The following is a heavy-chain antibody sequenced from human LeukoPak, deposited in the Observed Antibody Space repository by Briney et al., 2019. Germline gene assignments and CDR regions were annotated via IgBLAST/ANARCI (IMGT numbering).Heavy chain of an antibody. CDR3: AREGSWYLDY. J-gene: IGHJ4*02. CDR1: GGSFSGYY. CDR2: IYYSGST. D-gene: IGHD6-13*01. Sequence: SETLSLTCAVYGGSFSGYYWSWIRQPPGKGLEWIGYIYYSGSTNYDPSLKSRVTISVDTSKNQFSLKLSSVTAADTAVYYCAREGSWYLDYWGQGTLVTVSS. V-gene: IGHV4-59*01.